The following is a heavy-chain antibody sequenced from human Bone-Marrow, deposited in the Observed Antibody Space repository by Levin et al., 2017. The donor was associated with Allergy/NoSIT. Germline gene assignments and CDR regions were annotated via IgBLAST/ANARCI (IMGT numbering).Heavy chain of an antibody. J-gene: IGHJ4*02. CDR1: GYIFTSYD. D-gene: IGHD5-18*01. CDR3: VRVGRLYSYGLSSFDY. CDR2: MNPNTGNT. V-gene: IGHV1-8*01. Sequence: RASVKVSCKASGYIFTSYDINWVRQATGQGLEWMGWMNPNTGNTGYAQNFQGRVTMTGNTFKDTAYMELSSLRSEDTAIYYCVRVGRLYSYGLSSFDYWGQGTLVTISS.